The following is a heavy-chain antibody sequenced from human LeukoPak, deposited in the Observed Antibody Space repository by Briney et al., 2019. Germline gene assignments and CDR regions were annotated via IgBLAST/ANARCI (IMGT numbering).Heavy chain of an antibody. CDR3: AGHCSGGSCYWFDP. CDR2: ISGSGGST. J-gene: IGHJ5*02. V-gene: IGHV3-23*01. CDR1: GFTFSSYA. Sequence: PGGSLRLSCAASGFTFSSYALSWVRQAPGKGLKWVSAISGSGGSTYYADSVKGRFTISRDNSKNTLYLQMNSLRAEDTAVYYCAGHCSGGSCYWFDPWGQGTLVTVSS. D-gene: IGHD2-15*01.